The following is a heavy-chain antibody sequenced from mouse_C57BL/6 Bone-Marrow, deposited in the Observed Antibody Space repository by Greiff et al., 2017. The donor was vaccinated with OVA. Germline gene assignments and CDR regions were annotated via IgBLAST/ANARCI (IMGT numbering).Heavy chain of an antibody. Sequence: VQLQQSGAELVRPGPSVKLSCKASGYTFTSYWMHWVKQRPGQGLEWIGVIDPSDSYTNYNQKFKGKATLTVDTSSSTAYMQLSSLTSEDSAVYYCAKEDYDYLYYAMDYWGQGTSVTVSS. D-gene: IGHD2-4*01. V-gene: IGHV1-59*01. CDR1: GYTFTSYW. CDR2: IDPSDSYT. J-gene: IGHJ4*01. CDR3: AKEDYDYLYYAMDY.